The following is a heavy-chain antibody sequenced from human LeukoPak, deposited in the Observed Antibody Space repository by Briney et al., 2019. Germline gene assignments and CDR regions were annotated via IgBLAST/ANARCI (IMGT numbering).Heavy chain of an antibody. V-gene: IGHV3-30-3*01. J-gene: IGHJ4*02. CDR1: GFTFSSYA. CDR2: ISYDGSNK. Sequence: GRSLRLSCAASGFTFSSYAMHWVRQAPGKGLEWVAVISYDGSNKYYADSVKGRFTISRDNSKNTLYLQMNSLRAEDTAVYYCARDRRIVVVPAASPDYWGQGTLVTVSS. CDR3: ARDRRIVVVPAASPDY. D-gene: IGHD2-2*01.